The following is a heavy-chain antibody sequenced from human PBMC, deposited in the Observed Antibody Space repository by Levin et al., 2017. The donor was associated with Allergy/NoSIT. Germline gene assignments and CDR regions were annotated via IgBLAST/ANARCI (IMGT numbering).Heavy chain of an antibody. Sequence: GESLKISCAASGFTVSSNYMSWVRQAPGKGLEWVSVIYSGGRRHYADSVKGRFTISRDNSKNTLYLQMNSLRAEDTAVYYCAREGEYYYGSGSYYPSHCDYWGQGTLVTVSS. CDR1: GFTVSSNY. CDR3: AREGEYYYGSGSYYPSHCDY. D-gene: IGHD3-10*01. J-gene: IGHJ4*02. CDR2: IYSGGRR. V-gene: IGHV3-66*01.